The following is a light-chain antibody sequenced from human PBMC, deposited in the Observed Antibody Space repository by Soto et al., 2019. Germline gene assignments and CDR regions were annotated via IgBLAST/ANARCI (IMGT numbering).Light chain of an antibody. CDR3: HQRRNWPRIT. CDR2: DAS. J-gene: IGKJ5*01. CDR1: QSVSNS. Sequence: EIVLTQSPATLSLSPGERATLSCRASQSVSNSLAWYQQKPGQAPRLLIYDASNRATGIPARFSGSGSGTDFTLTISSLEPEDFAVYYCHQRRNWPRITFGQGTRLEIK. V-gene: IGKV3-11*01.